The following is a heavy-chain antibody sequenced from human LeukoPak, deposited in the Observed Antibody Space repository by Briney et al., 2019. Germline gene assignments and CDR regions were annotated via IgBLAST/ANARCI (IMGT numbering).Heavy chain of an antibody. CDR1: GFTFSNYA. D-gene: IGHD2-21*01. CDR2: ISYDGSNK. Sequence: GGSLRLSCAASGFTFSNYAMHWVRQAPGKGLEWVAVISYDGSNKYYADSVKGRFTISRDNAKDSLYLQMNNLRVEDTAVYYCARLTRTYCGGDCSLDYWGQGTLVTVSS. CDR3: ARLTRTYCGGDCSLDY. J-gene: IGHJ4*02. V-gene: IGHV3-30-3*01.